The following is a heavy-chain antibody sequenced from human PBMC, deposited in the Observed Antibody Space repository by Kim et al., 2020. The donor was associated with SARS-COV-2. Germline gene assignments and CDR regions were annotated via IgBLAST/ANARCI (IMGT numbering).Heavy chain of an antibody. CDR3: AKDPLLGFDL. CDR2: ISYDGSNK. Sequence: GGSLRLSCAASGFTFSSYGMHWVRQAPGKGLEWVAVISYDGSNKYYADSVKGRFTISRDNSKNTLYLQMNSLRAEDTAVYYCAKDPLLGFDLWGRGTLVTVSS. D-gene: IGHD1-26*01. CDR1: GFTFSSYG. V-gene: IGHV3-30*18. J-gene: IGHJ2*01.